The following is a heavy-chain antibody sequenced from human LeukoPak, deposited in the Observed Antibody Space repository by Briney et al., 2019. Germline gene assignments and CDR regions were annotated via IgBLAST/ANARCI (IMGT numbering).Heavy chain of an antibody. D-gene: IGHD2-2*01. CDR2: IYYSGST. V-gene: IGHV4-31*03. CDR3: CVCTSCRTTKNPYYYYYGMDV. CDR1: GGSISSGGYS. J-gene: IGHJ6*02. Sequence: KPSQTLSLTCTVSGGSISSGGYSWSWIRQHPGKGLEWIGYIYYSGSTYYNPSLKSRVTISVDTSKNQFSLKLSSVTAADTAVYYCCVCTSCRTTKNPYYYYYGMDVWGQGTTVTVSS.